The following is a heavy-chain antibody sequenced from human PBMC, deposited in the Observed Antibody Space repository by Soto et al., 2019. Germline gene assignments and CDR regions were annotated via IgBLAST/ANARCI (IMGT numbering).Heavy chain of an antibody. J-gene: IGHJ6*02. Sequence: SDSLSLTFTVSGGSISSDHWGWIRQLVGKGLEWIGRSYTSGSTNYNPSLKSRVTMSVDTSKNQFSLKLSSETAADTAVYYCAREGTMVRGGTLGMDGWVQGTTVTVSS. CDR2: SYTSGST. D-gene: IGHD3-10*01. V-gene: IGHV4-4*07. CDR1: GGSISSDH. CDR3: AREGTMVRGGTLGMDG.